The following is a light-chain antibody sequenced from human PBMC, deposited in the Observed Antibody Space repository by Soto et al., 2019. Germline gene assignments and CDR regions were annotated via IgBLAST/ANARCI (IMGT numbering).Light chain of an antibody. J-gene: IGKJ1*01. Sequence: ASQNSNSWLAGDQQKPGNAPKLLIDEASSLEKGVPARFGGCGSGTEFTLTISSLQPDGFATYYCQHYSVDSWTFGRGTKVDIK. CDR1: QNSNSW. CDR3: QHYSVDSWT. CDR2: EAS. V-gene: IGKV1-5*03.